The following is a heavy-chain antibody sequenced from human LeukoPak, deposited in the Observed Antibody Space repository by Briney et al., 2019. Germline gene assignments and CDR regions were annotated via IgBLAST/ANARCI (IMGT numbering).Heavy chain of an antibody. V-gene: IGHV3-30-3*01. CDR2: ISYDGSNK. J-gene: IGHJ4*02. Sequence: GGSLRLSCAASGFTFSSYAMHWVRQAPVKVLEWVAVISYDGSNKYYADSVKGRFTISRDNSKNTLYLQMNSLRAEDTAVYYCASQYGYFDYWGQGTLVTVSS. D-gene: IGHD2-2*01. CDR1: GFTFSSYA. CDR3: ASQYGYFDY.